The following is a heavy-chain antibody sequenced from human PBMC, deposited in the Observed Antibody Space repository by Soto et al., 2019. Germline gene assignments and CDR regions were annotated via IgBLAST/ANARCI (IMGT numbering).Heavy chain of an antibody. J-gene: IGHJ4*02. Sequence: ASVKVSCKASGGTFSSYAISWVRQAPGQGLEWMGGIIPIFGTANYAQKFQGRVTITADKSTSTAYTELSSLRSEDTAVCYCERGTPTQAVSKWEVSTWGQGTLVTVSS. V-gene: IGHV1-69*06. CDR2: IIPIFGTA. D-gene: IGHD1-26*01. CDR3: ERGTPTQAVSKWEVST. CDR1: GGTFSSYA.